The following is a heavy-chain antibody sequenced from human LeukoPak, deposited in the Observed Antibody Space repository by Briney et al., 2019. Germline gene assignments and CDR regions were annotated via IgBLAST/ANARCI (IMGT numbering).Heavy chain of an antibody. V-gene: IGHV3-23*01. CDR1: GFTFSTSW. D-gene: IGHD3/OR15-3a*01. CDR2: IGDSGGST. CDR3: AKVFDVWAGSYPPYYFDS. J-gene: IGHJ4*02. Sequence: GGSLRLSCAASGFTFSTSWRHWVRQAPGKGLEWASGIGDSGGSTYYADSVKGRFTISRDNSKNTLYLQMNSLGAEDTAVYYCAKVFDVWAGSYPPYYFDSWGQGSLVTVSS.